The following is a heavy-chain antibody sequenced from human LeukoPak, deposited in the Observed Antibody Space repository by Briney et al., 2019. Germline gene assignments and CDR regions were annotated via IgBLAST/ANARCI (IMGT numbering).Heavy chain of an antibody. CDR3: ARLGSGYSSGWYYFDY. Sequence: PSETLSLTCTVSGGSISSSSYYWGWIRQPPGKGLEWIGSIYYSGSTYYNPSLKSRVTISVDTSKNQFSLKLSSVSAADTAVYYCARLGSGYSSGWYYFDYWGQGTLVTVSS. J-gene: IGHJ4*02. CDR2: IYYSGST. D-gene: IGHD6-19*01. V-gene: IGHV4-39*01. CDR1: GGSISSSSYY.